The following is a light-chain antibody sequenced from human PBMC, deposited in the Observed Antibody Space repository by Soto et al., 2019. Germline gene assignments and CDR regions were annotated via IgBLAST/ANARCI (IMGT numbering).Light chain of an antibody. CDR1: QSISSW. V-gene: IGKV1-5*03. CDR2: KAS. J-gene: IGKJ1*01. CDR3: QQYNSYSQT. Sequence: DIKMNQSPSTLSASVGDRVTITCRASQSISSWLAWYQQKPGKAPKLLIYKASSLESGVPSRFSGSGSGTEFTLTISSLQPDDFATYYCQQYNSYSQTFGQGTKVDI.